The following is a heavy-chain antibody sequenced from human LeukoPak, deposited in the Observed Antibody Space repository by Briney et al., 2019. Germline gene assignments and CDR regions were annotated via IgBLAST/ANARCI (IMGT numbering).Heavy chain of an antibody. D-gene: IGHD6-13*01. V-gene: IGHV3-30-3*01. J-gene: IGHJ4*02. CDR1: GFTFSSYA. CDR2: ISYDGSNK. CDR3: ARALMVTAAAPGY. Sequence: GGSLRLSCAASGFTFSSYAMHWVRQAPGKGLEWVAVISYDGSNKYYADSVKGRFTISRDNSKNTLYLQMNSLRAEDTAVYYCARALMVTAAAPGYWGQGTLVTVSS.